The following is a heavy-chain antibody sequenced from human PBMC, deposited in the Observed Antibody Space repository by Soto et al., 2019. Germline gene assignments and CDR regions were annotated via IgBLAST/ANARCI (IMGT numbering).Heavy chain of an antibody. CDR2: ISYDGSNK. Sequence: QVQLVESGGGVVQPGRSLRLSCAASGFTFSSYGMHWVRQAPGKGLEWVAVISYDGSNKYYADSVKGRFTISRDNSKNTLYLQMNSLRAEDTAVYYCAKGVGSSWSLDYWGQGTLVTVSS. CDR3: AKGVGSSWSLDY. V-gene: IGHV3-30*18. CDR1: GFTFSSYG. J-gene: IGHJ4*02. D-gene: IGHD6-13*01.